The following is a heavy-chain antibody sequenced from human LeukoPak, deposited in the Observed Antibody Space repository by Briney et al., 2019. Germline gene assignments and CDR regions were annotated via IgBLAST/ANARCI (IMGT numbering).Heavy chain of an antibody. CDR3: ARGGGLYYYDNSGYHY. CDR2: INTDGNST. J-gene: IGHJ4*02. D-gene: IGHD3-22*01. Sequence: PGGSLRLSCAASGFTFSSYWMHWVRQAPGKGLVWVARINTDGNSTSYADFVKGRFTISRDNAKNTLYLQMNSLRAEDTAVYYCARGGGLYYYDNSGYHYWGQGTLVTVSS. CDR1: GFTFSSYW. V-gene: IGHV3-74*01.